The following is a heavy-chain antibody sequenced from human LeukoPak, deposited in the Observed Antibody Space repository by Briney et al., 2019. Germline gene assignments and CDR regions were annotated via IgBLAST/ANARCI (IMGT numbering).Heavy chain of an antibody. CDR1: GYTLTGYY. Sequence: ASVKVPCKASGYTLTGYYMHWVRQAPGQGLVWMGWINPNSGATSYAQNFQGRVTLTGDTSISTAYMELTGLTSADTAMYYCARGGGSGAQYEYWGQGTLVTVSS. V-gene: IGHV1-2*02. D-gene: IGHD3-10*01. CDR3: ARGGGSGAQYEY. CDR2: INPNSGAT. J-gene: IGHJ4*02.